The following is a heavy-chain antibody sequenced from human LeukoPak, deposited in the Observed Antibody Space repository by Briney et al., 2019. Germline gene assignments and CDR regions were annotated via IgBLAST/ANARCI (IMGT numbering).Heavy chain of an antibody. V-gene: IGHV1-24*01. Sequence: ASVKVSCKVSGYTLTELSMHWVRQAPGKGLEWMGGFDPEDGETIYAQKFQGRVTMTEDTSTDTAYMELSSLRSEDTAVYYRATVTGYSGSYAQFDYWGQGTLVTVSS. CDR1: GYTLTELS. J-gene: IGHJ4*02. CDR2: FDPEDGET. D-gene: IGHD1-26*01. CDR3: ATVTGYSGSYAQFDY.